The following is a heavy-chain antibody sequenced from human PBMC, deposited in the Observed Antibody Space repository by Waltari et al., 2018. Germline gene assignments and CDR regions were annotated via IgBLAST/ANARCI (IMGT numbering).Heavy chain of an antibody. Sequence: QVQLQQWGAGLLKPSETLSLTCAVYGGSFSGYYCSWIRQPPGKGLEWIGEINHSGSTNYNPSLKSRVTISVDTSKNQFSLKLSSVTAADTAVYYCARATEDNWFDPWGQGTLVTVSS. CDR3: ARATEDNWFDP. V-gene: IGHV4-34*01. CDR1: GGSFSGYY. CDR2: INHSGST. J-gene: IGHJ5*02.